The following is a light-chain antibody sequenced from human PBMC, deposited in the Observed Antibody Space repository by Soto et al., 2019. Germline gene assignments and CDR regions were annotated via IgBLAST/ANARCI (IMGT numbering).Light chain of an antibody. CDR1: SSNIGSNY. J-gene: IGLJ2*01. Sequence: QSVLTQPPSASGTPGQRVTISCSGSSSNIGSNYVYWYHQLPGTAPKLLIYRNDQRPSGVPDRFSGSKSGTPASLAISGLRSEDEADYYCAAWDDSLSGVVFGGGTKLTVL. CDR2: RND. CDR3: AAWDDSLSGVV. V-gene: IGLV1-47*01.